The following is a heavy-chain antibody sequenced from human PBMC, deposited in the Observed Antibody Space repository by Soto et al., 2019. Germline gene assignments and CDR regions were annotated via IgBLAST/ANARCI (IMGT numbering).Heavy chain of an antibody. Sequence: PSETLSLTCTVSGGSISSSSYYWGWIRQPPGKGLEWIGSIYYSGSTYYNPSLKSRVTISVDTSKNQFSLKLSSVTAADTAVYYCARHGRGPRGYSYGYFDYWGQGTLVTVSS. CDR2: IYYSGST. CDR3: ARHGRGPRGYSYGYFDY. J-gene: IGHJ4*02. D-gene: IGHD5-18*01. V-gene: IGHV4-39*01. CDR1: GGSISSSSYY.